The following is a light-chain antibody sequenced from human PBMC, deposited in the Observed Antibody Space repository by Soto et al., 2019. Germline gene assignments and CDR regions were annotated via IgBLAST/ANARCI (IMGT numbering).Light chain of an antibody. Sequence: QSALTQPPSASGSPGQSVTISCTGTSSDVGCYNYVSWYQQHPGKAPKLMIYEVSKRPSGVPDRFSGSKSGNTASLTVSGLQAEDEADYYCSSYAGSRVFGGGTKLTVL. J-gene: IGLJ3*02. CDR2: EVS. CDR3: SSYAGSRV. V-gene: IGLV2-8*01. CDR1: SSDVGCYNY.